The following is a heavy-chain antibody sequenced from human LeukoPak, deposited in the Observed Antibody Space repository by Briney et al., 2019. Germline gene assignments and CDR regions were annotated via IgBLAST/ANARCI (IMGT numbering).Heavy chain of an antibody. CDR2: IYYSGST. Sequence: SETLSLTCTVSGGSISSYYWSWIRQPPGKGLEWIGYIYYSGSTNYNPSLKSRVTISVDTSKNQFSLKLSSVTAADTAVYYCVRDSYGSGSSGYDYWGQGTLVTVSS. D-gene: IGHD3-10*01. CDR1: GGSISSYY. V-gene: IGHV4-59*12. J-gene: IGHJ4*02. CDR3: VRDSYGSGSSGYDY.